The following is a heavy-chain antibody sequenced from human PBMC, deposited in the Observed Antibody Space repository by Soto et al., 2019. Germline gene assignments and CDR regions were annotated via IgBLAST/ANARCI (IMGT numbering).Heavy chain of an antibody. CDR2: IGRSSSTI. V-gene: IGHV3-48*02. Sequence: EVQLVESGGGLVQPGGSLRLSCAASGFSFSTYSMSWVRQAPGKGLEWISYIGRSSSTIYYADSMKGRFTISRDNVKNSMYLRMNSLRDEDTAVYYCARVQTGSLGTFDYWGQGTLVTVSS. CDR1: GFSFSTYS. J-gene: IGHJ4*02. CDR3: ARVQTGSLGTFDY. D-gene: IGHD1-1*01.